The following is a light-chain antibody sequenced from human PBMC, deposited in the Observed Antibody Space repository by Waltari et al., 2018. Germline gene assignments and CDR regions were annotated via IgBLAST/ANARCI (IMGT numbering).Light chain of an antibody. J-gene: IGLJ3*02. Sequence: SYDLTQPTSVSVSPGQTGSISCSGDNLGDEHACWYPKKAGQSPILVIFEDDKRPSGLPERFSGSKSGNTATLTISGAQSSDEADYYCQTWDRKSLVFGGGTKLTVL. CDR1: NLGDEH. CDR3: QTWDRKSLV. V-gene: IGLV3-1*01. CDR2: EDD.